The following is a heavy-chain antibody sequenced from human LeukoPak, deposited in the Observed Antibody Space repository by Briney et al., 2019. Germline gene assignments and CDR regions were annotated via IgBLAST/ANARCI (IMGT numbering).Heavy chain of an antibody. CDR1: GFSFSDYG. J-gene: IGHJ6*03. D-gene: IGHD3-3*01. Sequence: GGSLRLSCEASGFSFSDYGMHWVRQAPGKGLEWVAFIRYNGDNKYYADSVKGRFTVSRDNSQSTLYLQMNSLGVEDTAVYYCAKRVVIRSTDYFYYYIHVWGKGTTVTVSS. CDR2: IRYNGDNK. CDR3: AKRVVIRSTDYFYYYIHV. V-gene: IGHV3-30*02.